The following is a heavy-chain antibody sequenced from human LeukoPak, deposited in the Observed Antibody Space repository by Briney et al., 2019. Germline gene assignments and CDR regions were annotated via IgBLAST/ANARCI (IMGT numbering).Heavy chain of an antibody. CDR2: IYYSGST. V-gene: IGHV4-59*01. D-gene: IGHD3-3*01. CDR3: ARGYDFWSGYYASPFFDY. J-gene: IGHJ4*02. Sequence: PSETLSLTCAVYGGSFSGYYLSWIRQPPGKGLEWIGYIYYSGSTNYNPSLKSRVTISVDTSKNQFSLKLSSVTAADTAVYYCARGYDFWSGYYASPFFDYWGQGTLVTVSS. CDR1: GGSFSGYY.